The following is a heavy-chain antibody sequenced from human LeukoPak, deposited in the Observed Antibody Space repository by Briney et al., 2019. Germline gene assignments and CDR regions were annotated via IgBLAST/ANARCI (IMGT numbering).Heavy chain of an antibody. CDR2: IYHSGST. J-gene: IGHJ4*02. V-gene: IGHV4-30-2*01. Sequence: PSETLSLTCAVSGGSISSGGYSWSWIRQPPGKGLELIGYIYHSGSTYYNPSLKSRVTISVDRSKNQFSLKLSSVTAADTAVYYCASFPYYDSSGYYGYWGQGTLVTVSS. D-gene: IGHD3-22*01. CDR1: GGSISSGGYS. CDR3: ASFPYYDSSGYYGY.